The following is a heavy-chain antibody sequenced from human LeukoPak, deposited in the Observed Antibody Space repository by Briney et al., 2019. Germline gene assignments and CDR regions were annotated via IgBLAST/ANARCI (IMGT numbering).Heavy chain of an antibody. V-gene: IGHV3-74*01. CDR3: ATDRSSIAIRPH. D-gene: IGHD6-6*01. J-gene: IGHJ4*02. Sequence: PGGSLRLSCAASGFTFSSYAMSWVRQAPGKGLVWVSRINNDGTIINYADSVKGRFTISRDNAKNTLYLQMNSLRAEDTAVYYCATDRSSIAIRPHWGQGALVTVSS. CDR2: INNDGTII. CDR1: GFTFSSYA.